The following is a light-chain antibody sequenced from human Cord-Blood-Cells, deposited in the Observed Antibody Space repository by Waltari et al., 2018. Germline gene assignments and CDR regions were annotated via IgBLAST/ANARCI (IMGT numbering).Light chain of an antibody. J-gene: IGKJ2*01. CDR2: WAS. V-gene: IGKV4-1*01. CDR3: QEYLSTPDT. CDR1: KSVLYSSNNTND. Sequence: DIVITQSPDSLAVSLGERATMNCKSVKSVLYSSNNTNDLAWYQEKPGRPPKQLIYWASNRDSGVPDRFSGSGSGRDFTLAISSLQAEDVAVYYCQEYLSTPDTFGQGTKVEIQ.